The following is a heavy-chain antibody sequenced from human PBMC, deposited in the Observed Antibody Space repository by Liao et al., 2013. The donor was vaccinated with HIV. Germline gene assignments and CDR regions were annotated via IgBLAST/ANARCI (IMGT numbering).Heavy chain of an antibody. Sequence: QVQLQESGPGLVEPSQTLSLTCTVSGGSISSTGYYWGWIRQPPGKGLEWIGRIYSSGSANYNPSLKSRVTMSVDTSKNQFSLKLSSVTAADTAVYYCARTDQYYDFWNGYENWFDPWGQGTLVTVSS. V-gene: IGHV4-39*07. D-gene: IGHD3-3*01. CDR2: IYSSGSA. CDR3: ARTDQYYDFWNGYENWFDP. CDR1: GGSISSTGYY. J-gene: IGHJ5*02.